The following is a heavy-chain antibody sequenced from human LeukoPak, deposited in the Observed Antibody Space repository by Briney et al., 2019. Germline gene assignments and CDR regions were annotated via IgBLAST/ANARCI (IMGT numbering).Heavy chain of an antibody. CDR2: ISSSSSYI. Sequence: PGGSLRLSCAASGFTFSSYSMNLVRQAPRKGLEWVSSISSSSSYIYYADSVKGRFTIPRDNAKNSLYLQMNSLRAEDTAVYYCARVPLAWELLGSEGGYFDYWGQGTLVTVSS. J-gene: IGHJ4*02. CDR3: ARVPLAWELLGSEGGYFDY. D-gene: IGHD1-26*01. CDR1: GFTFSSYS. V-gene: IGHV3-21*01.